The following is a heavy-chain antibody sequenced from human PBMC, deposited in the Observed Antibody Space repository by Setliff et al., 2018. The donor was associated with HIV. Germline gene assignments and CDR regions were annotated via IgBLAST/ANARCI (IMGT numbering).Heavy chain of an antibody. CDR2: ISSSGNT. V-gene: IGHV4-39*02. D-gene: IGHD3-10*01. CDR1: GGSISSTSYY. J-gene: IGHJ5*02. CDR3: ARDRHSSGLGSYGP. Sequence: SETLSLTCTVSGGSISSTSYYWGWIRQPPGTGLEWIGSISSSGNTYYNPSLKSRVTTSVDTPKNQFSLKLNSVTAADTAVYFCARDRHSSGLGSYGPWGPGILVTVSS.